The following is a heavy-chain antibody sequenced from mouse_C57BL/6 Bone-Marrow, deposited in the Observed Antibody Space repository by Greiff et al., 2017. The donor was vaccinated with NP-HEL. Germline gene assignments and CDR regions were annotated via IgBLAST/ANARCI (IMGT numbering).Heavy chain of an antibody. CDR1: GYTFTSYW. J-gene: IGHJ4*01. D-gene: IGHD2-1*01. CDR2: IHPNSGST. Sequence: QVQLQQPGAELVKPGASVKLSCKASGYTFTSYWMNWVKQRPGQGLEWIGMIHPNSGSTNYNEKFKSKATLTVDKSSSTAYMQLSSLTSEVSAVYYWAWLYGNYFYYAMDYWGQGTAVTVSS. V-gene: IGHV1-64*01. CDR3: AWLYGNYFYYAMDY.